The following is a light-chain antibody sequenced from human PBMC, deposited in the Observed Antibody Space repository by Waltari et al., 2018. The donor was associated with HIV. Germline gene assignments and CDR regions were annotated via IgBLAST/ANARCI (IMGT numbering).Light chain of an antibody. J-gene: IGLJ1*01. V-gene: IGLV3-25*03. CDR3: QSADSSGTYV. CDR2: KDS. CDR1: ALPKQY. Sequence: YELTQLPSVPVSPGQTARITCPGDALPKQYAYWYQQKPGQAPVLVIDKDSERPSGIPERFSGSSSGTTVTLTISGVQAEDEADYYCQSADSSGTYVFGTGTKVTVL.